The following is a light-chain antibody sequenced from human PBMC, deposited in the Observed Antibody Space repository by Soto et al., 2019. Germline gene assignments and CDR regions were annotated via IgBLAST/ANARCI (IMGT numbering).Light chain of an antibody. Sequence: EIVLTQSPATLSLSPGERATLSCRASQSVSTYLAWYQQKPGQAPSLLIYDASNRATGIPARFTGSWSGTDFTLTISRLEPEDFAVYWCQQYDSSPRTFGQGTKVDI. J-gene: IGKJ1*01. CDR3: QQYDSSPRT. V-gene: IGKV3-11*01. CDR2: DAS. CDR1: QSVSTY.